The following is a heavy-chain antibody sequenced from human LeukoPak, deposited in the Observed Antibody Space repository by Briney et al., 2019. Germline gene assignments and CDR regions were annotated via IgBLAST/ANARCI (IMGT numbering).Heavy chain of an antibody. CDR3: ARGSDYDILTGYYEGSHQIPYGMDV. J-gene: IGHJ6*02. V-gene: IGHV1-46*01. CDR2: INPSGGST. CDR1: GYTFTSYY. D-gene: IGHD3-9*01. Sequence: ASVKVSCKASGYTFTSYYMHWVRQAPGQGLEWMGIINPSGGSTSYAQKFQGRVTMTRDTSTSTVYMELSSLRSEDTAVYYCARGSDYDILTGYYEGSHQIPYGMDVWGQGTTVTVSS.